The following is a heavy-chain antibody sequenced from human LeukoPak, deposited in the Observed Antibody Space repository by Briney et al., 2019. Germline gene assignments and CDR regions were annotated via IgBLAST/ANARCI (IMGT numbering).Heavy chain of an antibody. V-gene: IGHV3-66*01. CDR1: GFTFSIYA. D-gene: IGHD3-22*01. J-gene: IGHJ4*02. Sequence: GGSLRLSCAASGFTFSIYAMHWVRQAPGKGLEWVSVIYSGGSTYYADSVKGRFTISRDNSKNTLYLQMNSLRAEDTAVYYCARGGITTFDYWGQGTLVTVSS. CDR3: ARGGITTFDY. CDR2: IYSGGST.